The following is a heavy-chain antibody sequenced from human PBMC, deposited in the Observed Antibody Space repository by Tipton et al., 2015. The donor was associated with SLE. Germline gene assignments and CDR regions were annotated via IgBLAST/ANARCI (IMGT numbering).Heavy chain of an antibody. Sequence: LRLSCTVSGGSISSSSYYWGWIRQPPGKGLEWIGSIYYSGGTYYNPSLKRRVTISVDTSKNQFSLKLSSVTAADTAVYYCARTHDGDYVYYYYGMDVWGQGTTVTVSS. V-gene: IGHV4-39*07. J-gene: IGHJ6*02. CDR2: IYYSGGT. CDR1: GGSISSSSYY. CDR3: ARTHDGDYVYYYYGMDV. D-gene: IGHD4-17*01.